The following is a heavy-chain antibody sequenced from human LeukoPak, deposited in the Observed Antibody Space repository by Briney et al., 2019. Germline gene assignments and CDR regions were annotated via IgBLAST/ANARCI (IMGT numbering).Heavy chain of an antibody. D-gene: IGHD3-9*01. CDR3: ARARYVNSFYAFDI. J-gene: IGHJ3*02. CDR2: FHYSGST. Sequence: PSETLSLTCTVSGGSISSYYWSWIRQPPGKGLEWIGYFHYSGSTNYNPSLKSRVTISVDTSKNQFFLKLSSVTAADTAVYYCARARYVNSFYAFDIWGQGTLVTVSS. V-gene: IGHV4-59*01. CDR1: GGSISSYY.